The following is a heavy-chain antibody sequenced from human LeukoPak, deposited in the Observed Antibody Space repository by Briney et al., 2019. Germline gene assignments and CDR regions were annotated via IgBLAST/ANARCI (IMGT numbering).Heavy chain of an antibody. J-gene: IGHJ5*02. CDR3: ARDVPEPTHDYVSPGDP. CDR1: GFTFSSYS. Sequence: PGGSLRLSCAASGFTFSSYSMNWVRQAPGKGLEWVSSISSSSSYIYYADSVKGRFTIPRDNAKNSLYLQMNSLRAEDTAVYYCARDVPEPTHDYVSPGDPWGQGTLVTVSS. D-gene: IGHD3-16*01. V-gene: IGHV3-21*01. CDR2: ISSSSSYI.